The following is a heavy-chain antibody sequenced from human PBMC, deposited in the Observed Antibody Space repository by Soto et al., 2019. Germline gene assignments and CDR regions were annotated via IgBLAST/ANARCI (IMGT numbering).Heavy chain of an antibody. CDR3: AKVGDTQWGSTYRYTHFDY. D-gene: IGHD3-16*02. J-gene: IGHJ4*02. CDR2: ISASGGTT. V-gene: IGHV3-23*01. CDR1: GFTFSKYA. Sequence: DVQLLESGGGLVQPGGSLRLSCAASGFTFSKYAMSWVRQAPGKGLQLVSAISASGGTTYYADSVKGRFTFSRDNSKNTLYLQMNSLRAEDTAVYYCAKVGDTQWGSTYRYTHFDYWGQGTRVAVSS.